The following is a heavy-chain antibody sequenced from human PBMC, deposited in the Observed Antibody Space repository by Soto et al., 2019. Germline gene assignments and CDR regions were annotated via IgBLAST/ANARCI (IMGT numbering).Heavy chain of an antibody. V-gene: IGHV3-48*01. CDR1: GFTFSSYS. J-gene: IGHJ4*02. CDR3: ARGGTAWTNYFDS. CDR2: ISSSSSTI. Sequence: SLRLSCAASGFTFSSYSMNWVRQAPGKGLEWVSYISSSSSTIYYADSVKGRFTISRDNAKNSLYLQMNSLRAEDTAVYYCARGGTAWTNYFDSWGQGALVTVSS. D-gene: IGHD1-26*01.